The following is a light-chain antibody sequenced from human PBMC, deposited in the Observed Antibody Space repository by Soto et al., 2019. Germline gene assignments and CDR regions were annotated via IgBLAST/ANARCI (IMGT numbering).Light chain of an antibody. CDR3: QQLNSYPST. CDR2: KAS. CDR1: KTISSW. J-gene: IGKJ5*01. V-gene: IGKV1-5*03. Sequence: TQSPGTLSLIPGIKAPLYCRASKTISSWLAWYQQKPGKAPKLLIYKASTLKSGVPSRVSGSGSGTEFTLTISSLQPEDFATYYCQQLNSYPSTFGQGTRLEIK.